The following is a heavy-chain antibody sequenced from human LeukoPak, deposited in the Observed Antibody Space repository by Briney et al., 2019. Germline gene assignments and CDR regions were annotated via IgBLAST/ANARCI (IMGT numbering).Heavy chain of an antibody. CDR3: GTGSRELPVY. CDR1: GYSFTELS. CDR2: FDPEDGET. D-gene: IGHD1-26*01. V-gene: IGHV1-24*01. Sequence: ASVKVSCKVSGYSFTELSIHWVRQAPGKGLEWMGGFDPEDGETIYAQKFQGRVTMTEDTSTDTAYIQVSILGCEDTAVYYWGTGSRELPVYWGQGTLVAVSS. J-gene: IGHJ4*02.